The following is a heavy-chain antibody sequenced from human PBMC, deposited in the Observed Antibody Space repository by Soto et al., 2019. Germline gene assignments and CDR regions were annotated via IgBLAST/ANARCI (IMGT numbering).Heavy chain of an antibody. CDR3: ARGLNWNHVQGLDV. J-gene: IGHJ6*02. CDR2: ISYDGTIK. D-gene: IGHD1-1*01. CDR1: GFTFRSYA. Sequence: QVQLVESGGGMVQPGNSLRLSCADSGFTFRSYAMHWVRQAPGKGLEWVAVISYDGTIKYYADSVKGRFTISRDNSKSTLSLQMISLRADDTAVYFCARGLNWNHVQGLDVWGQGTTVTVSS. V-gene: IGHV3-30-3*01.